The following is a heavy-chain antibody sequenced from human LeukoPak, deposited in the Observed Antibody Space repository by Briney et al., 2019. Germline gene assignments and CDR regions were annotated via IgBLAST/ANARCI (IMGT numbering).Heavy chain of an antibody. Sequence: ASVKVSCKASGYTFTNYDINWVRQATGQGLEWMGWMGSNSGDTGYAQKFQDRVTMTRDTFISTAYMELNNVRSENTAVYYCVRGPPNWGFDYWGQGTLVTVSS. CDR1: GYTFTNYD. D-gene: IGHD7-27*01. CDR2: MGSNSGDT. CDR3: VRGPPNWGFDY. J-gene: IGHJ4*02. V-gene: IGHV1-8*01.